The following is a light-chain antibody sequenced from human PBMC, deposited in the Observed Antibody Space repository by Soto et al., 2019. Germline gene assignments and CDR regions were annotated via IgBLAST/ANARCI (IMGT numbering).Light chain of an antibody. Sequence: QSVLTQPASVSGSPGQSITISCTGTSSDVGGYNYVSWYQQHPGKAPKLMIYDVSNRPSGVSNRFSGSKSGNTDSLTISGLQAEDEADYYCSSYTSSSTPRVFGGGTKLTVL. J-gene: IGLJ3*02. CDR3: SSYTSSSTPRV. V-gene: IGLV2-14*01. CDR2: DVS. CDR1: SSDVGGYNY.